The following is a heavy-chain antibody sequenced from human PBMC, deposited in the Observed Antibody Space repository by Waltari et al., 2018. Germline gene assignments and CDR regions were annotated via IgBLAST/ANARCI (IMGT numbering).Heavy chain of an antibody. Sequence: QVQLQESGPGLVKPSGTLSLTCAVSGGSISSSNWWSWVRQPPGKGLEWIGEIYHSGSTHSNPSLKIRVTISVDKSKNQFSLKLSSVTAADTAVYYCARVPDSAGDAFDIWGQGTMVTVSS. CDR1: GGSISSSNW. V-gene: IGHV4-4*02. CDR2: IYHSGST. J-gene: IGHJ3*02. CDR3: ARVPDSAGDAFDI.